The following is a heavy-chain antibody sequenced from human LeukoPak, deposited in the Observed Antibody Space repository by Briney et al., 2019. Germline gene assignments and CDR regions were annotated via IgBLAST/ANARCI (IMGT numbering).Heavy chain of an antibody. J-gene: IGHJ4*02. CDR3: ATMGLKPLPYYFDY. CDR2: IKQDGSER. V-gene: IGHV3-7*01. Sequence: GGSLRLSCAASGFTFSSYWMSWVRQAPGKGLEWVANIKQDGSERYHVDSVKGRFTISRDNAKNLLHLQMNSLRAEDTAVYYCATMGLKPLPYYFDYWGQGTLVTVSS. CDR1: GFTFSSYW. D-gene: IGHD3/OR15-3a*01.